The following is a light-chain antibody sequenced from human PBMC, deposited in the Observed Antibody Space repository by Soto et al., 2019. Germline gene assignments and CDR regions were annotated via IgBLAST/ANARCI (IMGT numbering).Light chain of an antibody. CDR1: QSISDY. Sequence: DIPMTQSPSTLSASVGDRVTITCRASQSISDYLAWYQQKPGEAPNLLIYKASTLETGVPSRFSGRGSGTEFTLTITSLQPDDFATYYCQHYDGWPWTFGQGTKVEIK. J-gene: IGKJ1*01. CDR2: KAS. V-gene: IGKV1-5*03. CDR3: QHYDGWPWT.